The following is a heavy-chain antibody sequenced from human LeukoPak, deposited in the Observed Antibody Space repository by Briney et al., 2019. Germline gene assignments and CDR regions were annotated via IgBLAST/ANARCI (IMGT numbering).Heavy chain of an antibody. D-gene: IGHD1-7*01. CDR2: ISYDGSDK. J-gene: IGHJ4*02. Sequence: GGSLRLSCAASGFTFSSYGMHWVRQAPGKGLEWVAVISYDGSDKYYADSVKGRFTISRDNSKNTLYLQMNSLRAEDTAVYYCAKIRVIFNWNYAYYFDYWGQGSLVTVSS. V-gene: IGHV3-30*18. CDR1: GFTFSSYG. CDR3: AKIRVIFNWNYAYYFDY.